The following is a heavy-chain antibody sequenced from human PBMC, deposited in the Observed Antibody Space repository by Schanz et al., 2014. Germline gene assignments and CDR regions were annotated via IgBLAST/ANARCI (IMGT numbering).Heavy chain of an antibody. CDR2: IDGEGSDT. V-gene: IGHV3-74*01. Sequence: LLVESGGGLVQPGGSLRLSCAASGFTFSNNWMHWFRQGPGKGLSWVARIDGEGSDTRYADSVKGRFTISRDNSRNTVLLQMNSLRAEDTAVYYCVKDLGTATREGWAFASWGQGTLVTVSS. J-gene: IGHJ4*02. D-gene: IGHD1-7*01. CDR3: VKDLGTATREGWAFAS. CDR1: GFTFSNNW.